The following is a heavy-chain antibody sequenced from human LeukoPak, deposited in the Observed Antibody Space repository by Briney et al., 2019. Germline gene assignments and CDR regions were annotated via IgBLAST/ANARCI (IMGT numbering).Heavy chain of an antibody. CDR3: ARVGYDSSGYPYYFDY. V-gene: IGHV3-53*04. J-gene: IGHJ4*02. CDR1: GFTVSSNY. D-gene: IGHD3-22*01. Sequence: PGGSLRLSCAASGFTVSSNYMSWVRQAPGKGLEWVSVIYSGGNTYYADSVKGRFTISRHNSKNTLYLQMNSLRAEDTAVYYCARVGYDSSGYPYYFDYWGQRTLVTVSS. CDR2: IYSGGNT.